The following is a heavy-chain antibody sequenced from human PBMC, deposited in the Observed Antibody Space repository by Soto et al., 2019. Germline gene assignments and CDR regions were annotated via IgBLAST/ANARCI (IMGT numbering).Heavy chain of an antibody. J-gene: IGHJ3*02. CDR1: GGSFSGYY. V-gene: IGHV4-34*01. CDR2: INHSGST. Sequence: PSETLSLTCAVYGGSFSGYYWSGIRQPPGKGLEWIGEINHSGSTNYNPSLKSRVTISVYTSKNQFSLKLSSVTAADTAVYYCARATTVVTHAFDIWGQGTMVTVSS. D-gene: IGHD4-17*01. CDR3: ARATTVVTHAFDI.